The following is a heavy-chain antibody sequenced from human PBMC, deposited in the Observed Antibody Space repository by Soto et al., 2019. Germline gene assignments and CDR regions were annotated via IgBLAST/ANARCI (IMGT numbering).Heavy chain of an antibody. Sequence: EVQLLESGGGLVQPGGSLRLSCAASGFTFSSYAMSWVRQAPGKGLEWVSAISGSGGSTYYADSVKGRFTISRDNSKNTLYLQMNSLRAEDTAVYYCATVPYGSGSYYNGPPGYWGQGTLVTVSS. CDR1: GFTFSSYA. CDR3: ATVPYGSGSYYNGPPGY. V-gene: IGHV3-23*01. D-gene: IGHD3-10*01. CDR2: ISGSGGST. J-gene: IGHJ4*02.